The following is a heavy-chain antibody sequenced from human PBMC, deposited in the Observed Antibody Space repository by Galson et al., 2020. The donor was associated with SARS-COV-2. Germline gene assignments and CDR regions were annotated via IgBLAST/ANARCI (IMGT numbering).Heavy chain of an antibody. CDR3: ARASSGRRDNWFDP. J-gene: IGHJ5*02. CDR1: GGTFTTYV. D-gene: IGHD3-10*01. Sequence: SVTVSCKASGGTFTTYVISWVRQAPGQGLEWMGGMIPTLRVTNYAQRFQGRVTITADKSTTTVYMELASLTSDDTAIYYCARASSGRRDNWFDPWGQGTLFTVSS. CDR2: MIPTLRVT. V-gene: IGHV1-69*10.